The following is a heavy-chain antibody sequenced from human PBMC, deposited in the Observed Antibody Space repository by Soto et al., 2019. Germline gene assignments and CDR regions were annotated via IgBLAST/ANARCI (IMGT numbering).Heavy chain of an antibody. V-gene: IGHV3-33*01. CDR1: GFTFSSYG. CDR3: ARDLSEYSSSYDAFDI. J-gene: IGHJ3*02. Sequence: PGGSLRLSCAASGFTFSSYGMHWVRQAPGKGLEWGAVIWYDGSNKYYADSVKGRFTISIDNSKNTLYLQMNSLSAEDTAVYYCARDLSEYSSSYDAFDIWGQGTMVTVSS. D-gene: IGHD6-6*01. CDR2: IWYDGSNK.